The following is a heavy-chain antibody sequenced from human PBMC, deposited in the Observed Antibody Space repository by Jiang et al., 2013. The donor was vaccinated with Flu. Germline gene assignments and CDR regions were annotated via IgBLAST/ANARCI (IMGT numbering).Heavy chain of an antibody. CDR3: AKHKRAHRSAKTPCLVTSRFDP. CDR2: IDPSDSWS. D-gene: IGHD2-8*02. V-gene: IGHV5-10-1*03. Sequence: VQLVESGAEVKKPGESLRISCKGSGYSFTSHWISWMRLMPGKGLEWLGRIDPSDSWSSYSPSFQGHVNISVDRSVTTAYLQWSSLKASDSGIYYCAKHKRAHRSAKTPCLVTSRFDPWGQGTLVTVSS. J-gene: IGHJ5*02. CDR1: GYSFTSHW.